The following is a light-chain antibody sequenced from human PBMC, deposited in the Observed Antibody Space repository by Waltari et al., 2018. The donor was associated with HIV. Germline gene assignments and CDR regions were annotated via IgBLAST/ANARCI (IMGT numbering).Light chain of an antibody. CDR3: SSYGDNIRVL. J-gene: IGLJ2*01. V-gene: IGLV2-8*01. CDR2: EVT. CDR1: SSDIGAYDS. Sequence: QSALTQPPSASGSLGQSVTISCTGSSSDIGAYDSVHWFQQHPHSAPKLLLYEVTKRPSGVPDRFSGSRSGDTAFLSVSGLQPDDSAAYFCSSYGDNIRVLFGGGTNLTVL.